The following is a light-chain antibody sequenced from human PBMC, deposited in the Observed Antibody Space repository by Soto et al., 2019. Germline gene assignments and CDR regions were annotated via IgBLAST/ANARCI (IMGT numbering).Light chain of an antibody. CDR1: SSNIGKNT. CDR2: TDN. J-gene: IGLJ1*01. Sequence: QAVLAQPPSVSGNPGQRVTISCSGSSSNIGKNTVSWYQQLPGAAPKPLISTDNQRPSGVPDRFSGSKSGTSASLAISGLQSEDEADYYCAAWDNSLNGHVFGTGTKVTVL. V-gene: IGLV1-44*01. CDR3: AAWDNSLNGHV.